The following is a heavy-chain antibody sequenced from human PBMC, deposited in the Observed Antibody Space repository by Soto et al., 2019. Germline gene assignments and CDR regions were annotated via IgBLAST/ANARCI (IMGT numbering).Heavy chain of an antibody. CDR1: GFTFSSYA. CDR3: AREGRYDSSGSYYFDY. CDR2: ISYDGSNK. Sequence: GGSLRLSCAASGFTFSSYAMHWVRQAPGKGLEWVAVISYDGSNKYYADSVKGRFTISRDNSKNTLYLQMNSLRAEDTAVYYCAREGRYDSSGSYYFDYWGQGTLVTVSS. J-gene: IGHJ4*02. D-gene: IGHD3-22*01. V-gene: IGHV3-30-3*01.